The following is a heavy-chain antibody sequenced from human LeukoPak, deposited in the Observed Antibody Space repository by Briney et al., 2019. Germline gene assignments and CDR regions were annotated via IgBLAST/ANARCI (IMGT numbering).Heavy chain of an antibody. J-gene: IGHJ4*02. CDR1: GFTLSRYS. Sequence: GGSPRLSCAASGFTLSRYSMNWVRQAPGKGLEWVSYISGSSSTIYYADSVKGRFTISRDNAKNSLYLQMNSLRDEDTAVYYCARGAGRGGYYFDYWGQGTLVSVSS. CDR3: ARGAGRGGYYFDY. V-gene: IGHV3-48*02. CDR2: ISGSSSTI. D-gene: IGHD6-13*01.